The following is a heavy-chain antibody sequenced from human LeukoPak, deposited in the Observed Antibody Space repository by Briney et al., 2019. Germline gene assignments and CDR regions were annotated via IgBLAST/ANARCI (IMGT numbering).Heavy chain of an antibody. CDR1: GFTFSLYA. CDR2: ISNSGGAT. J-gene: IGHJ4*02. D-gene: IGHD3-22*01. Sequence: GGSLRLSCAASGFTFSLYAMGWVRQAPGKGLEWVSGISNSGGATYYADSVKGRFTISRDNSKNTLYLQMNSLRAEDTAVYYCASHSSGYYYTPYYFDYWGQGTLVTVSS. V-gene: IGHV3-23*01. CDR3: ASHSSGYYYTPYYFDY.